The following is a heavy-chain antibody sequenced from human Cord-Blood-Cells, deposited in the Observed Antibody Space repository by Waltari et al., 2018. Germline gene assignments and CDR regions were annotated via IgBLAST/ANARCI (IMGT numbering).Heavy chain of an antibody. Sequence: QVQLVQSGAEVKKPGASVKVSCKASGYTFTGYYMHWVRQAPGQGLEWMGRINPNSGGTNYAQKFQGRVTMTRDTSISTAYMELSRLRSDDTAVYYCARDLADFYCSGGSCYYYYGMDVWGQGTTVTVSS. J-gene: IGHJ6*02. CDR2: INPNSGGT. D-gene: IGHD2-15*01. CDR3: ARDLADFYCSGGSCYYYYGMDV. CDR1: GYTFTGYY. V-gene: IGHV1-2*06.